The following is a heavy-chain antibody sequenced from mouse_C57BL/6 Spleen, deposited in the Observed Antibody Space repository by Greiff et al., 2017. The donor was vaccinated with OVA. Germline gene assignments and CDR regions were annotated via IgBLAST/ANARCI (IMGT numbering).Heavy chain of an antibody. CDR1: GFTFTDYY. CDR3: ARDDGYDAGIAD. D-gene: IGHD2-2*01. V-gene: IGHV7-3*01. Sequence: EVQLVESGGGLVQPGGSLSLSCAASGFTFTDYYMSWVRQPPGKALEWFGFIRNKANGYTTEYSVSVKGRLPISRDNSQSILYLQMNALRAEDSATYYCARDDGYDAGIADWGQGTLVTVSA. CDR2: IRNKANGYTT. J-gene: IGHJ3*01.